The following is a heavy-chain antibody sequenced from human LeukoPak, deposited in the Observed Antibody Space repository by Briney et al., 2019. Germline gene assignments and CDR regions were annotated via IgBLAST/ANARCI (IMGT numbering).Heavy chain of an antibody. Sequence: GGSLRLSCAVSGLTFSDVWMSWVRQAPGKGLEWVGRITTTAHGGTTDYADSVKGRFTISRDNSKNTLYLQMNSLRAEDTAVYYCAKDPHYDSSGYSFDPWGQGTLVTVSS. V-gene: IGHV3-23*01. CDR1: GLTFSDVW. J-gene: IGHJ5*02. CDR2: ITTTAHGGTT. CDR3: AKDPHYDSSGYSFDP. D-gene: IGHD3-22*01.